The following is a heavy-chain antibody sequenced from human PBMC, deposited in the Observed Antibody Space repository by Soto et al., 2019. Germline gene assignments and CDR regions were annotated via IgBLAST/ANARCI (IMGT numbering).Heavy chain of an antibody. Sequence: SDTLSLTCTVSGGSISSYYWSWIRQPPGKGLEWIGYIYYSGSTNYNPSLKSRVTISVDTSKNQFSLKLSSVTAADTAVYYCAREGGSDCSSTSCIVNWFDPWGQGTLVTVS. CDR2: IYYSGST. J-gene: IGHJ5*02. CDR3: AREGGSDCSSTSCIVNWFDP. CDR1: GGSISSYY. D-gene: IGHD2-2*01. V-gene: IGHV4-59*01.